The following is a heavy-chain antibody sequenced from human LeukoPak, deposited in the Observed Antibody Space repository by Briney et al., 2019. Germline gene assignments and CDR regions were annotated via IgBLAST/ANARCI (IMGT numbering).Heavy chain of an antibody. CDR3: ARVYYSSSYDYWYFDL. CDR1: GGSISSYY. J-gene: IGHJ2*01. CDR2: IYYSGST. V-gene: IGHV4-59*01. D-gene: IGHD6-13*01. Sequence: SETLSLTCTVSGGSISSYYWGWIRQPPGKGLEWIGYIYYSGSTNYNPSLKSRVTISVDTSKKQFSLKLSSVTAADTAVYYCARVYYSSSYDYWYFDLWGRGTLVTVSS.